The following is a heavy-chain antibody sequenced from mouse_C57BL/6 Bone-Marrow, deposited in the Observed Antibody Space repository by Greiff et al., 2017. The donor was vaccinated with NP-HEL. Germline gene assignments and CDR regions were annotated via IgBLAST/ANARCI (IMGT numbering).Heavy chain of an antibody. V-gene: IGHV5-9-1*02. CDR2: ISSGGDYI. CDR1: GFTFSSYA. CDR3: TRDEGGYDEIAY. J-gene: IGHJ3*01. Sequence: EVKLVESGEGLVKPGGSLKLSCAASGFTFSSYAMSWVRQTPEKRLEWVAYISSGGDYIYYADTVKGRFTISRDNARNTLYLQMSSLKSEDTAMYYCTRDEGGYDEIAYWGQGTLVTVSA. D-gene: IGHD2-2*01.